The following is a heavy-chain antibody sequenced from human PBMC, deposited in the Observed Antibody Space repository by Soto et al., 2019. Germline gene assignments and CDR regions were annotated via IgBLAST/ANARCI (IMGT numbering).Heavy chain of an antibody. Sequence: GGSLRLSCAASGFTFSSYAMSWVRQAPGKGLEWVSAISGSGGSTYYADSVKGRFTISRDNSKNTLYLQMNSLRSDDTAVYYCARDRRVVGYCSGGSCYSDYWGQGTLVTVSS. J-gene: IGHJ4*02. CDR2: ISGSGGST. CDR1: GFTFSSYA. CDR3: ARDRRVVGYCSGGSCYSDY. D-gene: IGHD2-15*01. V-gene: IGHV3-23*01.